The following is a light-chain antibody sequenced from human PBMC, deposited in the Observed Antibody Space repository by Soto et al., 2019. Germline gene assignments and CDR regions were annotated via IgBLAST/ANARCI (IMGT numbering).Light chain of an antibody. CDR3: QQYGISPYT. CDR2: GAS. Sequence: EIVLTQSPGTLSLSPGERATLSCRASQSVSSSYLAWYQKKPGQAPRLLIYGASNRATGIPDRFSGSGSATDLTLTISRLEPEDFAVYYCQQYGISPYTFGQGTKLDIK. CDR1: QSVSSSY. V-gene: IGKV3-20*01. J-gene: IGKJ2*01.